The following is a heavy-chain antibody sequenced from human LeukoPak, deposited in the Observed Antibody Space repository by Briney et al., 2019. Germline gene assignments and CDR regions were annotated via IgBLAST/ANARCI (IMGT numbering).Heavy chain of an antibody. CDR2: ISYDGSND. V-gene: IGHV3-30-3*01. J-gene: IGHJ5*01. D-gene: IGHD6-19*01. CDR3: ARVAVAGPTGWFDS. Sequence: PGGSLRLSCAASGFTFSNYAMHWVRQAPGKGLEWVAIISYDGSNDYYADSVKGRFTISRDNVDNVVHLQMSSLRNEDTAFYYCARVAVAGPTGWFDSWGQGTLVTVSS. CDR1: GFTFSNYA.